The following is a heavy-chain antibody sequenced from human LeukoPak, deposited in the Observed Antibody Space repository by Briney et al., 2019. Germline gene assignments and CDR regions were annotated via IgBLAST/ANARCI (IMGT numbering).Heavy chain of an antibody. V-gene: IGHV4-34*01. CDR2: INHSGST. CDR3: ARSPRGPYRRADI. CDR1: GGSFSGYY. J-gene: IGHJ3*02. Sequence: SETLSLTCAVYGGSFSGYYWSWIRQPPGKGLEWIGEINHSGSTNYNPSLKSRVTISADTSKNQFSLKLSSVTAADTAVYYCARSPRGPYRRADIWGQGTMVTVSS. D-gene: IGHD3-10*01.